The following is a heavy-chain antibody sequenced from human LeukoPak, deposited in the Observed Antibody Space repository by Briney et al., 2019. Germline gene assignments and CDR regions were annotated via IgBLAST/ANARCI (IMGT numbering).Heavy chain of an antibody. CDR1: GFTFSSYA. CDR3: AKGEYVSGAFDY. D-gene: IGHD3-16*01. V-gene: IGHV3-23*01. J-gene: IGHJ4*02. Sequence: PGGSLRLSCVASGFTFSSYAMNWVRQAPGKGLEWVSSINSGGSTYYADSVKGRFTISRDNSKNTLFLQMNTLRAEDTAVYYCAKGEYVSGAFDYWGQGTLVTVSS. CDR2: INSGGST.